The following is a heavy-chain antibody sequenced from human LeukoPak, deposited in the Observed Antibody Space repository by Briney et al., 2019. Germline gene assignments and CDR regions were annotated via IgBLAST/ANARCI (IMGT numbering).Heavy chain of an antibody. V-gene: IGHV4-39*01. CDR3: ARLGPYYDFWSGYLPIDY. CDR2: IFYTGNT. D-gene: IGHD3-3*01. J-gene: IGHJ4*02. Sequence: SETLSLTCTVSGGSISSSNYYWGWIRQPPGKGLEWIGSIFYTGNTYDNPSLKSRVIMSVDTSKNQFSLKLSSVTAADTAMYYCARLGPYYDFWSGYLPIDYCGQGTPVTVSS. CDR1: GGSISSSNYY.